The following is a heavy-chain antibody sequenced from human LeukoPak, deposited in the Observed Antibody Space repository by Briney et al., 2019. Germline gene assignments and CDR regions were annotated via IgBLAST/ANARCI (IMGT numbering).Heavy chain of an antibody. J-gene: IGHJ3*02. D-gene: IGHD4-17*01. CDR3: ARAVDGDDALDI. CDR2: IYSGGRQ. V-gene: IGHV3-66*01. CDR1: GLIDSSNY. Sequence: PGGSERRFCAVSGLIDSSNYVTWSRQAPGEGLEWVTVIYSGGRQYYADSVKGRFTTSRDNSRNSLYLQMNSLRAEDTAVYYCARAVDGDDALDIWGQGTMVTVSS.